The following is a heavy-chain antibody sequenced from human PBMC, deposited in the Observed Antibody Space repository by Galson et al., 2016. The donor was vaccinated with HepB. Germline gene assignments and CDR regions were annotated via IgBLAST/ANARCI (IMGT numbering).Heavy chain of an antibody. CDR2: ISYDGSNK. Sequence: LRLSCAASGFTFSSYGMHWVRQAPGKGLEWVAVISYDGSNKYYADSVKGRFTISRDNSKNTLYLQMNSLRAEDTAVYYCAKDIRSYGLFGRFDYWGQGTLVTVSS. V-gene: IGHV3-30*18. D-gene: IGHD5-18*01. CDR1: GFTFSSYG. J-gene: IGHJ4*02. CDR3: AKDIRSYGLFGRFDY.